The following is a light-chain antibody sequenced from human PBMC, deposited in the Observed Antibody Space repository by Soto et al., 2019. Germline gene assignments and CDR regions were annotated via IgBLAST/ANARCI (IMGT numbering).Light chain of an antibody. CDR3: GTWDSSLSAYV. J-gene: IGLJ1*01. V-gene: IGLV1-51*02. CDR1: SSNIGNNY. CDR2: ENN. Sequence: SVLTQPPSVSSAPGPKVTISLSGNSSNIGNNYVSWYQQLPGTAPKLLIYENNKRPSGIPDRFSGSKSGTSATLGITGLQTGDEADYYCGTWDSSLSAYVFGTGTKVTVL.